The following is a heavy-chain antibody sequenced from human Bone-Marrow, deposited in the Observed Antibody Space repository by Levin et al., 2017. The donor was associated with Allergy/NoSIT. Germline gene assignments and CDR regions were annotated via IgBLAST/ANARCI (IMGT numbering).Heavy chain of an antibody. CDR3: AKDRDFYGSGSLGN. Sequence: PGGSLRLSCAASGFTFSNYAMSWVRQAPGKGLEWVSGISGSGDSTYDGDSEKGRFTISRDNSKNTLYLQMNSLRAEDTAVYYCAKDRDFYGSGSLGNWGQGTLVTVSS. CDR2: ISGSGDST. D-gene: IGHD3-10*01. CDR1: GFTFSNYA. V-gene: IGHV3-23*01. J-gene: IGHJ4*02.